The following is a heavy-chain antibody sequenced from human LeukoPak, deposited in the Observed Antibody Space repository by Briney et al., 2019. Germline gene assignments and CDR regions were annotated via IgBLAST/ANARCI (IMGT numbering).Heavy chain of an antibody. CDR1: GFPFSSYA. Sequence: GGSLRLSCAASGFPFSSYAMSWVRQAPGKGLEWVSGISGSGSSTYYADSVRGRFTISRDNSKNTLYLEMNSLRAEDTAVYYCATVIPRYSGSSVGAFDIWGQGTMVIVSS. V-gene: IGHV3-23*01. CDR2: ISGSGSST. D-gene: IGHD1-26*01. J-gene: IGHJ3*02. CDR3: ATVIPRYSGSSVGAFDI.